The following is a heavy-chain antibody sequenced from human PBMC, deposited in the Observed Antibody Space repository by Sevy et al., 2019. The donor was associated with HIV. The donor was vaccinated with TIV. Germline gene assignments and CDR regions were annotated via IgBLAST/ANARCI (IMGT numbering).Heavy chain of an antibody. CDR1: GGSISTYY. J-gene: IGHJ3*02. D-gene: IGHD3-22*01. CDR2: FYYSGST. CDR3: ARARYDSSGYPDAFDI. V-gene: IGHV4-59*01. Sequence: SETLSLTCTVSGGSISTYYWNWIRQPPGKGLEWIGYFYYSGSTNYNPSLKSRVTISVDTSKNQFSLKMRSVIAADTAVYYCARARYDSSGYPDAFDIWGQGKVVTVSS.